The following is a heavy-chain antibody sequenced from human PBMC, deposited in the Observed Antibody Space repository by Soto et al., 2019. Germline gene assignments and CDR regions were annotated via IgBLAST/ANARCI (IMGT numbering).Heavy chain of an antibody. V-gene: IGHV3-23*01. D-gene: IGHD6-25*01. Sequence: EVQLLESGGGLVQPGGSLRLSCAASGFIFSSYALSWVRQAPGKGREWVSGISGSGGSTYYADAVKGRFTISRDNSKSTLYLQMNSLRAEDTAVYYCAKAYSSGSDYYYNMDVWGKGTTVTVSS. CDR3: AKAYSSGSDYYYNMDV. J-gene: IGHJ6*03. CDR1: GFIFSSYA. CDR2: ISGSGGST.